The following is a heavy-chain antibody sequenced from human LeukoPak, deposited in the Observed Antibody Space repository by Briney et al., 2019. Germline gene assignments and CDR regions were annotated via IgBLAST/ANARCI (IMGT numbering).Heavy chain of an antibody. Sequence: ASETLSLTCTVSGGSISSSSYYWGWIRQPPGKGLEWIGSIYYSGSTYYNPSLKSRVTISVDTSKNQFSLKLSSVTAADTAVYYCAREWISGSGSPTDYWGQGTLVTVSS. CDR3: AREWISGSGSPTDY. D-gene: IGHD3-10*01. V-gene: IGHV4-39*07. CDR2: IYYSGST. CDR1: GGSISSSSYY. J-gene: IGHJ4*02.